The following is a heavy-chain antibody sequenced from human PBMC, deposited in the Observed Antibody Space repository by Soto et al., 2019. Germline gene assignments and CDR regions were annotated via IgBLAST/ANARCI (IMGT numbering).Heavy chain of an antibody. CDR1: GGSISSYY. Sequence: LSLTCTVSGGSISSYYWSWIRQPPGKGLEWIGGSTNYADSMKGRFTISRDNAKNSLYLQMNSLRAEDTAVYYCARPRYDGDGTPFDYWGQGSLVTVSS. V-gene: IGHV3-11*06. J-gene: IGHJ4*02. CDR2: GGST. CDR3: ARPRYDGDGTPFDY. D-gene: IGHD1-1*01.